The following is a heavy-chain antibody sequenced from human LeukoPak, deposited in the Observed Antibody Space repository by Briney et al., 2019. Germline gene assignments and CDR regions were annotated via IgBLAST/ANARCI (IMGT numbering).Heavy chain of an antibody. Sequence: GGSLTLSCTSSGFTLGDYAMSWFRQAPGKGLEWVAFIRGKAYGGTTEYAASVKGRFIISRDDSKSIAYLQMNSLKTEDTAVYYCTKYSGRIDYWGQGTLVTVSS. CDR3: TKYSGRIDY. D-gene: IGHD5-18*01. J-gene: IGHJ4*02. CDR2: IRGKAYGGTT. CDR1: GFTLGDYA. V-gene: IGHV3-49*03.